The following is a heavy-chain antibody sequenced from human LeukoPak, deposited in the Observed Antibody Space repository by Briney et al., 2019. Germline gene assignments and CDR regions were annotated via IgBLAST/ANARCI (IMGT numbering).Heavy chain of an antibody. CDR3: ARGVKGRLSTRHAFDI. CDR1: GDSISTSNSY. D-gene: IGHD3-16*02. J-gene: IGHJ3*02. V-gene: IGHV4-39*07. Sequence: PSETLSLTCTVSGDSISTSNSYWGWIRQPPGKGLEWIGSIYYSGNTYYNPSLKSRVTISVDTSKNQFSLKLSSVTAADTAVYYCARGVKGRLSTRHAFDIWGQGTMVTVSS. CDR2: IYYSGNT.